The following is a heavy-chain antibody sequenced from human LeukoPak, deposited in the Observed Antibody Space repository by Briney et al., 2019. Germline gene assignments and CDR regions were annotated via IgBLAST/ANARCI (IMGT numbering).Heavy chain of an antibody. CDR2: LIPIFCTA. CDR1: GCTFSSYV. D-gene: IGHD3-22*01. Sequence: SVKVSFKASGCTFSSYVISWVLEAPGQGLECMGGLIPIFCTANYAQKFQGRVTITTDESSSTAYMELSSLRSVDTDVYYCASCDYDSSGYYYDLDYWGQGTLVTVSS. J-gene: IGHJ4*02. V-gene: IGHV1-69*05. CDR3: ASCDYDSSGYYYDLDY.